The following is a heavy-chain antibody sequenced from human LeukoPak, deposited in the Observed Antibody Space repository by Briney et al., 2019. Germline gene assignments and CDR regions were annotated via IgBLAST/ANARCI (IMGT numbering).Heavy chain of an antibody. CDR2: ISTSNNYI. CDR3: ARVSRIAAFDI. J-gene: IGHJ3*02. Sequence: GGSLRLSCVVSGFTFSSYNMNWVRQAPGKGLEWVSSISTSNNYIYYADSVKGRFTISRDNAKNSLYLQMNSLRAEDTAVYYCARVSRIAAFDIWGQGTMVTVSS. V-gene: IGHV3-21*01. CDR1: GFTFSSYN. D-gene: IGHD6-25*01.